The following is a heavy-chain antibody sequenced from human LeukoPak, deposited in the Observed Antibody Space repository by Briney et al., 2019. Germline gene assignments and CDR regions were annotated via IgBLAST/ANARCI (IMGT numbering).Heavy chain of an antibody. D-gene: IGHD3-22*01. Sequence: PSETLSLTCTVSGGSISSYYWSWIRQPPGKGLEWIGCIYYSGSTNYNPSLKSRVTISVDTSKNQFSLKLSSVTAADTAVYYCARQRGYYYDSSRWFDPWGQGTLVTVSS. J-gene: IGHJ5*02. CDR1: GGSISSYY. CDR3: ARQRGYYYDSSRWFDP. V-gene: IGHV4-59*08. CDR2: IYYSGST.